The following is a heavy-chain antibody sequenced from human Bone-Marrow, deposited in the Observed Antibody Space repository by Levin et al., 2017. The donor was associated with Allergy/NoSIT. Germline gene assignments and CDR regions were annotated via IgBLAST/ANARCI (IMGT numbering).Heavy chain of an antibody. D-gene: IGHD3-9*01. CDR2: ISSGSNYI. CDR3: ARDRTYGILSNYGMDV. J-gene: IGHJ6*02. CDR1: GFNFRIFG. V-gene: IGHV3-21*06. Sequence: LSLTCAASGFNFRIFGVNWVRQAPGKGLVWVSSISSGSNYIYYADSVKGRFTISRDNSKNLLYLQMNSLRAEDTAIYYCARDRTYGILSNYGMDVWGQGTTVTVSS.